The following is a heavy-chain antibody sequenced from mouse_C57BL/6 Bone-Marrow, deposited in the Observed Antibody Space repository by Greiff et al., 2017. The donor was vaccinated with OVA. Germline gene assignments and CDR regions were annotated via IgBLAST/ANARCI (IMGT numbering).Heavy chain of an antibody. D-gene: IGHD2-3*01. CDR3: ARWGDGYYVLYFDV. Sequence: VHVKQSGPELVKPGASVKISCKASGYSFTGYYMHWVKQSSEKSLEWIGEINPSTGGTSYNQKFKGKATLTVDKSSSTAYMQLKSLTSEDSAVYYCARWGDGYYVLYFDVWGTGTTVTVSS. CDR2: INPSTGGT. CDR1: GYSFTGYY. V-gene: IGHV1-43*01. J-gene: IGHJ1*03.